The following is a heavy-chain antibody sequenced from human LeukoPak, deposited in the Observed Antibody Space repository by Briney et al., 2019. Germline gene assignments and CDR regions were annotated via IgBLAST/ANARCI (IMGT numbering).Heavy chain of an antibody. D-gene: IGHD1-1*01. Sequence: SETLSLTCTVSNDSFTIYYWSWIRQPAGKEPEWIGRMYPSGGANYNPSLRSRVSLSVDTSKNQVFLRLTSATAADTAVYYCARVIGVNDKYFDPWGQGIPVTVSS. CDR2: MYPSGGA. J-gene: IGHJ5*02. V-gene: IGHV4-4*07. CDR3: ARVIGVNDKYFDP. CDR1: NDSFTIYY.